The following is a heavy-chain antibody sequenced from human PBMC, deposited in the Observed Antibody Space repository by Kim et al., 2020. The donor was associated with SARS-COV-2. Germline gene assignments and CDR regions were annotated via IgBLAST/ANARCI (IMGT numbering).Heavy chain of an antibody. CDR2: IKQDGSEK. D-gene: IGHD3-3*01. CDR1: GFTFSSYW. J-gene: IGHJ6*02. CDR3: ARGKLSITTFGVVADYGKDV. Sequence: GGSLRLSCAASGFTFSSYWMSWVRQAPGKGLEWVANIKQDGSEKYYVDSVKGRFTISRDNAKNSLYLQMNSLRAEDTAVYYCARGKLSITTFGVVADYGKDVWGQGTTVTVSS. V-gene: IGHV3-7*01.